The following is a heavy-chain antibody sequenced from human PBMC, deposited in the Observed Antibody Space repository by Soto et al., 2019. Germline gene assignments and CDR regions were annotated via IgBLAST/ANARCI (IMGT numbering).Heavy chain of an antibody. CDR3: AREWSVANPGY. J-gene: IGHJ4*02. CDR2: ISKDGDKK. CDR1: GFTFSNYR. V-gene: IGHV3-30-3*01. D-gene: IGHD5-12*01. Sequence: GGSLRLSCAASGFTFSNYRMHWVRQAPGKGLEWVAVISKDGDKKYYADSVKGRFTISRDNSKNTLYLQMNSLRPEDTAVHYCAREWSVANPGYWGQGTQVTVSS.